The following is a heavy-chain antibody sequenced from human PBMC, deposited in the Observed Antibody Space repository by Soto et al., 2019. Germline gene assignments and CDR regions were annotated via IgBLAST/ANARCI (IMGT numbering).Heavy chain of an antibody. Sequence: ASVKVSCKASGYTFTSYAMHWVRQAPGQRLEWMGWINAGNGNTKYSQKFQGRVTITRDTSASTAYMELSSLRSEDTAVYYCARARYCSSTSCYWGYFDYWGQGTLVTVSS. CDR3: ARARYCSSTSCYWGYFDY. CDR2: INAGNGNT. J-gene: IGHJ4*02. D-gene: IGHD2-2*01. CDR1: GYTFTSYA. V-gene: IGHV1-3*01.